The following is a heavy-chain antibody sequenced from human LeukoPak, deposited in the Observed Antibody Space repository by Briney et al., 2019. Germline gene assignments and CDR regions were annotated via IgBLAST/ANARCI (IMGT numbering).Heavy chain of an antibody. Sequence: HPGGSLRLSCAASGFTFSSYGMHWVRQAPGKGLELVANIKQDRSEKYYVDSVKGRFTISRDNAKNSLYLQMNSLRAEDTAVYYCARDLDGMSETWSGYLMDYYYYYMDVWGKGTTVTVSS. D-gene: IGHD3-3*01. CDR3: ARDLDGMSETWSGYLMDYYYYYMDV. CDR2: IKQDRSEK. V-gene: IGHV3-7*01. CDR1: GFTFSSYG. J-gene: IGHJ6*03.